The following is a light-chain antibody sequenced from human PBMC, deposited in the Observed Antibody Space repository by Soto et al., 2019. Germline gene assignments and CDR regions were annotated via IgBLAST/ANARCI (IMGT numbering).Light chain of an antibody. CDR3: QQSYSTLSYT. Sequence: DIQMTQSPSSLSASVGDRVTITCRASQSIITYLNWYQQKPGKAPKILIYAASSLQSGVPSRFSGCGSGTDFTLTISSLQPEDFATYYCQQSYSTLSYTFGQGTKLEIK. J-gene: IGKJ2*01. V-gene: IGKV1-39*01. CDR1: QSIITY. CDR2: AAS.